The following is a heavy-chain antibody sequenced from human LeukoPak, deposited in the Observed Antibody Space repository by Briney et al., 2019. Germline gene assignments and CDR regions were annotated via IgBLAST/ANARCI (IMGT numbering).Heavy chain of an antibody. CDR3: ARGPRHCSGGSCYIYYFDY. CDR2: INHSGST. CDR1: GGSFSGYY. Sequence: SETLSLTCAVYGGSFSGYYWSWIRQPPGKGLEWNGKINHSGSTNYNPSLKSRVTISVDTSKNQFSLKLSSVTAADTAVYYCARGPRHCSGGSCYIYYFDYWGQGTLVTVSS. J-gene: IGHJ4*02. D-gene: IGHD2-15*01. V-gene: IGHV4-34*01.